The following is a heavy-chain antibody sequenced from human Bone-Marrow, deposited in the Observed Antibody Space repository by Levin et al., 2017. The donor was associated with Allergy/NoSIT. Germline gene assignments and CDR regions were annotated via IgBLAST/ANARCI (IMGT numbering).Heavy chain of an antibody. CDR3: AREQSGSFFLGHYGMDV. D-gene: IGHD1-26*01. V-gene: IGHV3-30*04. CDR2: LSSDGSNK. CDR1: GFTFSSQT. Sequence: QAGGSLRLSCAASGFTFSSQTIHWVRQAPGKGLEWVAVLSSDGSNKHYADSVKGRVTISRDNSNNTLWLQMNNLRPEDTAVYFCAREQSGSFFLGHYGMDVWGQGTTVTVSS. J-gene: IGHJ6*02.